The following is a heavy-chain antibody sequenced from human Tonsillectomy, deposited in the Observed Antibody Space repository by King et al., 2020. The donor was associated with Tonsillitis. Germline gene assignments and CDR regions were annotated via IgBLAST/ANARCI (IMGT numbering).Heavy chain of an antibody. D-gene: IGHD2-8*01. Sequence: VQLVESGAEVKNPGASVKVSCKSSGYTFTRFYIHWLRQAPGQGLEWMGMINLSGGSTTYAQRFQDRFTMTRDTSTSTVYMELSSLTSEDTAVYFCSRVHCANGICYLFDYWGQGTLVTVSS. CDR1: GYTFTRFY. J-gene: IGHJ4*02. V-gene: IGHV1-46*03. CDR2: INLSGGST. CDR3: SRVHCANGICYLFDY.